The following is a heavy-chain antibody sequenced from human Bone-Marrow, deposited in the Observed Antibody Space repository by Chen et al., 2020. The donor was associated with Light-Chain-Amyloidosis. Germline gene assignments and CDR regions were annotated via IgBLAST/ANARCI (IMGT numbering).Heavy chain of an antibody. J-gene: IGHJ4*02. CDR2: IYPDDSDA. V-gene: IGHV5-51*01. Sequence: EVQLEQSGPEVKKPGESLKISCKGSGYTFPNYWIGWVRQMPGKGLEWMGVIYPDDSDARYRPSFEGQVTISADKSITTAYLQWRGLKASDTAMYHCARRRDGYNFDYWGQGTLVTVSS. CDR1: GYTFPNYW. CDR3: ARRRDGYNFDY. D-gene: IGHD5-12*01.